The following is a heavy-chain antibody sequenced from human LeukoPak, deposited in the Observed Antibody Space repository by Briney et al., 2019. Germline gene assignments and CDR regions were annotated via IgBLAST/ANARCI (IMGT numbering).Heavy chain of an antibody. D-gene: IGHD1-26*01. Sequence: GGSLRLSCAASGFTFSSYRMSWVRQAPGKGLEWVGYIKQDGSENYYVDSVKGRFTISRDNAKNSLYLQMNSLRAEDTAVYCCARGGSLFEYWGRGALVTVSS. CDR2: IKQDGSEN. J-gene: IGHJ4*02. V-gene: IGHV3-7*04. CDR3: ARGGSLFEY. CDR1: GFTFSSYR.